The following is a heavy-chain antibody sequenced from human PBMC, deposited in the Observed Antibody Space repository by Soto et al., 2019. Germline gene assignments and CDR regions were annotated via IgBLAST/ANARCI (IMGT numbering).Heavy chain of an antibody. J-gene: IGHJ5*02. V-gene: IGHV4-4*02. CDR1: GGSISSSNW. Sequence: SETLSLTCAVSGGSISSSNWWSWVRQPPGKGLEWVGEIYHSGSTNYNPSLKSRVTISVDKSKNQFSLKLSSVTAADTAVYYCALALGSSSWFFDHWGQGTLVTVSS. D-gene: IGHD6-13*01. CDR2: IYHSGST. CDR3: ALALGSSSWFFDH.